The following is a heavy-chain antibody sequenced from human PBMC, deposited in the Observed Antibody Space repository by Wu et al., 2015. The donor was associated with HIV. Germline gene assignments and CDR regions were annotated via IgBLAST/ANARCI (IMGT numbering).Heavy chain of an antibody. D-gene: IGHD6-19*01. CDR2: FDPKHGEI. J-gene: IGHJ5*02. Sequence: QVHLVQSGAEVKKPGASVKVSCKVSGNSLTELSMHWVRQAPGKGLEWMGGFDPKHGEIIYAQKFQGRVTMTEDTSTDTAYMELISLRSEDTAVYYCVTSSGWSNSWFDPWGQGTLVTVSS. CDR1: GNSLTELS. CDR3: VTSSGWSNSWFDP. V-gene: IGHV1-24*01.